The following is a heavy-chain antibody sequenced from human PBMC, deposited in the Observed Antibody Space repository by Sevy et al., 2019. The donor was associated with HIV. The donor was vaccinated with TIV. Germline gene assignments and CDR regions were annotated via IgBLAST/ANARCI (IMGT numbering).Heavy chain of an antibody. Sequence: ASVKVSCKASGYTFTSYGISWVRQAPGQGLEWMGWISAYNGNTNYAQKLQGRVTMTTDTSTSTAYMELRSLRSDDTAVYYCARDTQVSSWATCFDYWGQGTLVTVSS. CDR1: GYTFTSYG. CDR2: ISAYNGNT. J-gene: IGHJ4*02. V-gene: IGHV1-18*01. CDR3: ARDTQVSSWATCFDY. D-gene: IGHD6-13*01.